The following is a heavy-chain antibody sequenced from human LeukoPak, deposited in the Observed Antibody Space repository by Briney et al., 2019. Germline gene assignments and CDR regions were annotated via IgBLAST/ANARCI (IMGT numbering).Heavy chain of an antibody. CDR3: APGYTVMAAYFDY. CDR2: IYYSGST. D-gene: IGHD5-18*01. Sequence: SETLSLTCTVSGGSINTSTYYWGWIRQPPGKGLEWIGNIYYSGSTYYNPSLKSRVTISVDTSKNQFSLKLSSVTAADTAVYYCAPGYTVMAAYFDYWGQGTLVTVSS. CDR1: GGSINTSTYY. J-gene: IGHJ4*02. V-gene: IGHV4-39*01.